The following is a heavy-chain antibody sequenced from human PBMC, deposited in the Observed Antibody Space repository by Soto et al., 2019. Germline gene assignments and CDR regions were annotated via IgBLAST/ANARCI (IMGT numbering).Heavy chain of an antibody. CDR3: ARAGTTSHLDYYGMDV. Sequence: ASVKVSCKASGYTFTGYYMHWVRQAPGQGLEWMGWINPNSGGTNYAQKFQGRVTMTRDTSISTAYMELGRLRSDDTAVYYCARAGTTSHLDYYGMDVWGQGTTVTVS. CDR2: INPNSGGT. V-gene: IGHV1-2*02. D-gene: IGHD1-1*01. CDR1: GYTFTGYY. J-gene: IGHJ6*02.